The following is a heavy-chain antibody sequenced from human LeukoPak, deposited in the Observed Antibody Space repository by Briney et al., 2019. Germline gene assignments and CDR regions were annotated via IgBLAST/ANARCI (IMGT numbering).Heavy chain of an antibody. D-gene: IGHD5-18*01. CDR3: ARDLYTTIFY. Sequence: GASVKVSCRTSGNTFSGDYIHWVRPAPGQGLEWMGCINPKSGGTTYTQKFQGRVTLTRDTSISTVYMELSSLRSDDTAVYYCARDLYTTIFYWGQGTPVTVSS. CDR1: GNTFSGDY. J-gene: IGHJ4*02. CDR2: INPKSGGT. V-gene: IGHV1-2*02.